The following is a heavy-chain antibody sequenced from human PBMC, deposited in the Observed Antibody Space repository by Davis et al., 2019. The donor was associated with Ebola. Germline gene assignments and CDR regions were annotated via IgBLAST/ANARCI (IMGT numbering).Heavy chain of an antibody. Sequence: PGGSLRLSCAASGFTFGGFAMNWVRQAPGKGLEWVSFIRRSGSTIYYADSVKGRFTISRDNAKNSLYLQMNSLRAEDTAVYYCARGRGGKSRYGMDVWGQGTTVTVSS. V-gene: IGHV3-48*03. D-gene: IGHD4-23*01. J-gene: IGHJ6*02. CDR1: GFTFGGFA. CDR2: IRRSGSTI. CDR3: ARGRGGKSRYGMDV.